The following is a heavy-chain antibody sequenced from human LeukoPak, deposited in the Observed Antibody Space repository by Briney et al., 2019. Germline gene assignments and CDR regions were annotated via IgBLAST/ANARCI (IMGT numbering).Heavy chain of an antibody. Sequence: GASVKDSCKASGYTFTSYGISWVRQAPGQGLEWMGWISAYNDNTNYAQRFQGRVTMTTDTSTSTAYMELRSLRSDDTAVYYCARDCRSTSCPPFSYWGQGTLVTVSS. J-gene: IGHJ4*02. V-gene: IGHV1-18*04. CDR3: ARDCRSTSCPPFSY. CDR2: ISAYNDNT. CDR1: GYTFTSYG. D-gene: IGHD2-2*01.